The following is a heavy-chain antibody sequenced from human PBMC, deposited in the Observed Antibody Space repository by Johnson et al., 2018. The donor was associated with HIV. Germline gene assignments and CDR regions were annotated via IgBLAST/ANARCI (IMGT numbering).Heavy chain of an antibody. Sequence: EVQLVESGGGLVQPGGSLRLSCAASGFTVSSNYINWVRQAPGKGLEWVSVIYSGGSTYYADSVKGRFTISRDNSKNTLYLQMNSLRAEDTAVYYCARSEEWRGEGVYQIWGQGTMVTVSS. CDR2: IYSGGST. D-gene: IGHD6-13*01. J-gene: IGHJ3*02. V-gene: IGHV3-66*01. CDR3: ARSEEWRGEGVYQI. CDR1: GFTVSSNY.